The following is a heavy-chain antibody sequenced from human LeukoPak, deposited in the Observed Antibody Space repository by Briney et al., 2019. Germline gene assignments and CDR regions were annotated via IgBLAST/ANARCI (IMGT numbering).Heavy chain of an antibody. J-gene: IGHJ6*02. CDR1: GFTFSSYA. CDR3: AREKNYYYGMDV. CDR2: ISYDGSNK. V-gene: IGHV3-30*04. Sequence: PGGSLRLSCAASGFTFSSYAMHWVRQAPGKGLGWVAVISYDGSNKYYADSVKGRFTISRDNSKNTLYLQMNSLRAEDTAVYYCAREKNYYYGMDVWGQGTTVTVSS.